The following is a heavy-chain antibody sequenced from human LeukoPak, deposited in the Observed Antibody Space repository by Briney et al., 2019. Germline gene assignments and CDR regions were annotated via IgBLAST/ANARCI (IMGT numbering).Heavy chain of an antibody. Sequence: ASVKVSCKASGYTFTSYGISWVRQAPGQGLEWMGWISAYNGNTNYAQKLQGRATMTTDTSTSTAYMELRGLRSDDTAVYYCARAGYGSGSYFWFDPWGQGTLVTVSS. CDR3: ARAGYGSGSYFWFDP. V-gene: IGHV1-18*01. CDR2: ISAYNGNT. D-gene: IGHD3-10*01. CDR1: GYTFTSYG. J-gene: IGHJ5*02.